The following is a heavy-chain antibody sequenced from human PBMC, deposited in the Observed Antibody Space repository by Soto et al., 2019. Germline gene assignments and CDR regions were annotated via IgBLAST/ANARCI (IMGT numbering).Heavy chain of an antibody. V-gene: IGHV4-30-4*01. CDR3: ARVSYYDSSGSDI. Sequence: PSETLSLTCTVSGGSISSGDYYWSWIRQPPGKGLEWIGYIYYSGGTYYNPSLKSRVTISVDTSKNQFSLKLSSATAADTAVYYCARVSYYDSSGSDIWGQGTMVTVSS. J-gene: IGHJ3*02. CDR2: IYYSGGT. CDR1: GGSISSGDYY. D-gene: IGHD3-22*01.